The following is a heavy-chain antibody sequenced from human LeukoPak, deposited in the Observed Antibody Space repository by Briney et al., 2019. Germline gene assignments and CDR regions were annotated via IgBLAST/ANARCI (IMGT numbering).Heavy chain of an antibody. V-gene: IGHV1-2*02. CDR3: ARGRAVAGRLAPFDP. CDR2: INPKSGVT. D-gene: IGHD6-19*01. Sequence: VSVKVSCKASGYTFTGYYMHWVRQAPGQGLEWMGWINPKSGVTNYPQKFRGRATMSGNASISTAYMELSRLTSVDTAIYYCARGRAVAGRLAPFDPWGQGTLVTVSS. J-gene: IGHJ5*02. CDR1: GYTFTGYY.